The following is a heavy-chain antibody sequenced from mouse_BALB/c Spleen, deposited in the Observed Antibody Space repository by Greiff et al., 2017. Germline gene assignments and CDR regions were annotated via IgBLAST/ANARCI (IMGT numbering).Heavy chain of an antibody. Sequence: QVQLKESGAELMKPGASVKISCKATGYTFSSYWIEWVKQRPGHGLEWIGEILPGSGSTNYNEKFKGKATFTADTSSNTAYMQLSSLTSEDSAVYYCARCDYDGNYAMDYWGQGTSVTVSS. V-gene: IGHV1-9*01. CDR3: ARCDYDGNYAMDY. CDR2: ILPGSGST. CDR1: GYTFSSYW. D-gene: IGHD2-4*01. J-gene: IGHJ4*01.